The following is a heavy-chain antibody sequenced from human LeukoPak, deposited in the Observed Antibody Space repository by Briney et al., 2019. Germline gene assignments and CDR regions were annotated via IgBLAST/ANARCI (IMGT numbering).Heavy chain of an antibody. D-gene: IGHD3-10*02. CDR2: TSSSGSTI. V-gene: IGHV3-48*04. CDR3: AELGITMIGGV. J-gene: IGHJ6*04. Sequence: PGESLRLSCAASGFTFTTYWMSWVRQPPGKGLEWVSYTSSSGSTIYYADSVKGRFTISRDNAKNSLYLQMSSLRAEDTAVYYCAELGITMIGGVWGKGTTVTISS. CDR1: GFTFTTYW.